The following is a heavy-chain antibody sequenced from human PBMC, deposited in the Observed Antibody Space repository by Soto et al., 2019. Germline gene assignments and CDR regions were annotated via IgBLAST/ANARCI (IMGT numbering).Heavy chain of an antibody. J-gene: IGHJ4*02. Sequence: GGSLRLCCAASGFTFSSYGMHWVRQAPGKGLEWVAVISYDGSNKYYADSVKGRFTISRDNSKNTLYLQMNSLRAEDTAVYYCAKDLGDSSGYSLDYWGQGTLVTVSS. V-gene: IGHV3-30*18. D-gene: IGHD3-22*01. CDR2: ISYDGSNK. CDR1: GFTFSSYG. CDR3: AKDLGDSSGYSLDY.